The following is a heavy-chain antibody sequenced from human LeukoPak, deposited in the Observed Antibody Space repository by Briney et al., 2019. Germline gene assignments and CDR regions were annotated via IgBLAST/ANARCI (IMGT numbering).Heavy chain of an antibody. J-gene: IGHJ4*02. CDR2: ISAYNGNT. V-gene: IGHV1-18*01. CDR3: ARDVSFGVVIISLLFDY. CDR1: GYTFTSYG. Sequence: ASVKVSCKASGYTFTSYGISWVRQAPGQGLEWMGWISAYNGNTNYAQKLQGRVTMTTDTSTSTAYMELNSLRAEDTAVYYCARDVSFGVVIISLLFDYWGQGTLVTVSS. D-gene: IGHD3-3*01.